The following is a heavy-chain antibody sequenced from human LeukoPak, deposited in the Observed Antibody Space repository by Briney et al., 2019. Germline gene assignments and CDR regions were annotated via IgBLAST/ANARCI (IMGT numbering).Heavy chain of an antibody. J-gene: IGHJ4*02. Sequence: ASETLSLTCTVSGGSISSSSYYWGWIRQPPGKGLEWIGSIYYSGSTYYNPSLKSRVTISVDTSKNQFSLKLSSVTAADTAVYYCARVRRELLDYSFDYWGQGTLVTVSS. V-gene: IGHV4-39*07. CDR3: ARVRRELLDYSFDY. CDR2: IYYSGST. CDR1: GGSISSSSYY. D-gene: IGHD3-10*01.